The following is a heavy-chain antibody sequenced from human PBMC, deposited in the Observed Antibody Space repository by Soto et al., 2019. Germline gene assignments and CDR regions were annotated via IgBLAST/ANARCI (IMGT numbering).Heavy chain of an antibody. J-gene: IGHJ4*02. Sequence: GESLKISCEGSGYPFSYFWIAWVRQMPGKGLEWMGTIYPGDSDTRYSPSLQGQVTISADNSISTAYLEWSSLKASDTAIYYCASPSPFGPAYSFSYYWGTGTLVTVS. D-gene: IGHD3-16*01. CDR1: GYPFSYFW. CDR3: ASPSPFGPAYSFSYY. V-gene: IGHV5-51*01. CDR2: IYPGDSDT.